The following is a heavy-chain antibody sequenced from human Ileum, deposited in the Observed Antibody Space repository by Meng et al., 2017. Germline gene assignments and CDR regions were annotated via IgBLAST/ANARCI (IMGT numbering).Heavy chain of an antibody. CDR2: ISHSGST. J-gene: IGHJ4*02. V-gene: IGHV4-4*02. D-gene: IGHD4-23*01. CDR3: ARHGGYYQGF. CDR1: SGSITSDTY. Sequence: VRLQESGPGLWKPSGTLSLTWAVTSGSITSDTYVSWVRLPPGKGLEWIGQISHSGSTFYNPSLKSRVTMSVDKSKSQFSLMLTSVTAADTAVYYCARHGGYYQGFWGQGTLVTVSS.